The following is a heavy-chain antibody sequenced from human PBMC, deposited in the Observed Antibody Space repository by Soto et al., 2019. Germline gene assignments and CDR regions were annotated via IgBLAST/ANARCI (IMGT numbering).Heavy chain of an antibody. J-gene: IGHJ5*02. D-gene: IGHD6-13*01. V-gene: IGHV4-34*01. CDR3: ARIPYSSSWYKGWFDP. CDR2: INHGGST. CDR1: GGSFSGYY. Sequence: QVQLQQWGAGLLKPSETLSLTCAVYGGSFSGYYWSWIRQSPGKGLEWIGVINHGGSTNYNPSLKSRVTISVDTSKNHFSLKLNSVTAADTAVYYCARIPYSSSWYKGWFDPWGQGTLVTVSS.